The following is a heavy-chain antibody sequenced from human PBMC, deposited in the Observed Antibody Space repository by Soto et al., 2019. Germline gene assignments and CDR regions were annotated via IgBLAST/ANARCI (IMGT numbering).Heavy chain of an antibody. D-gene: IGHD4-17*01. Sequence: EVQLLESGGGLVQPGGSLRLSCAASGFSFSTYAMSWVRQAPGKGLEWVSGISGSADSTYYADSVKGRFTISRDNSKNTLFLQMNSLRAEDTALYYCARAISRVTTGTPIAYWGQGTLVTVSS. J-gene: IGHJ4*02. CDR2: ISGSADST. CDR3: ARAISRVTTGTPIAY. CDR1: GFSFSTYA. V-gene: IGHV3-23*01.